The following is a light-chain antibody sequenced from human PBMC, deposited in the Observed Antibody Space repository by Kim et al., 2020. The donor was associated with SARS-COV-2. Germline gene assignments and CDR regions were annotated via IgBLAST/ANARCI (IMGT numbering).Light chain of an antibody. CDR3: QHYGAAPWT. Sequence: SPGERATLSCRASQSVSSSYLAWYQQKSGQAPRLLIYGAASRATGIPDRFSGSGSATGFTLTISRLEPEEFAVYYCQHYGAAPWTCAQGTKGDIK. J-gene: IGKJ1*01. V-gene: IGKV3-20*01. CDR1: QSVSSSY. CDR2: GAA.